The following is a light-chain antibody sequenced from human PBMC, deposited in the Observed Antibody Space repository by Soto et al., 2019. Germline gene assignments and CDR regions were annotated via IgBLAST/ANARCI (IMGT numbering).Light chain of an antibody. CDR1: QTINNW. CDR2: DAS. CDR3: QRYNAFSQT. Sequence: DIQMTQSPSSLSASVGDRVTITCRASQTINNWVAWYQQKPGKAPKVLIYDASTLESGVPSRFSGSGSGTEFTLTIATLQPDDFSTYYCQRYNAFSQTFGQGTKVEI. V-gene: IGKV1-5*01. J-gene: IGKJ1*01.